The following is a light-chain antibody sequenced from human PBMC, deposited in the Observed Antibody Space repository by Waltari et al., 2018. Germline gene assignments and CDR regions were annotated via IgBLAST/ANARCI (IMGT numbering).Light chain of an antibody. Sequence: QSVLTQPPSASGTPGQRVTISCSGSSSNIGSNPVYWYQQPPGMAHTLRIYRNKQRPSGVPDRFSGSKSGTSASLAISGLRSEDEAHYYCAAWDDSLEEVFGGGTKLTVL. J-gene: IGLJ2*01. CDR1: SSNIGSNP. CDR2: RNK. CDR3: AAWDDSLEEV. V-gene: IGLV1-47*01.